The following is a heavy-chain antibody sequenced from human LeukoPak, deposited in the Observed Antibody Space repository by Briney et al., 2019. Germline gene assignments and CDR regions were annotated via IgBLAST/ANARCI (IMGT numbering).Heavy chain of an antibody. Sequence: KTSETLSLTCIVSGGSISSYYWSWIRQPPGKGLEWIGYVYSSGSTNYNPSLKSRVTISVDTSKNQFSLKLSSVTAADTAVYYCARGDCSGGSCYSTGLFDYWGQGTLVTVSS. CDR1: GGSISSYY. D-gene: IGHD2-15*01. J-gene: IGHJ4*02. CDR2: VYSSGST. CDR3: ARGDCSGGSCYSTGLFDY. V-gene: IGHV4-59*01.